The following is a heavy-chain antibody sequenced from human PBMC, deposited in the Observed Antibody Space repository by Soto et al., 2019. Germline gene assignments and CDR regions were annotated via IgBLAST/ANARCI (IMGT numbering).Heavy chain of an antibody. J-gene: IGHJ6*02. CDR2: IYYSGST. V-gene: IGHV4-30-4*08. D-gene: IGHD5-18*01. Sequence: SETLSLTCTVSGGSIDSFRYYWGWIRQPPGKGLEWIGYIYYSGSTSYNPSLKSRVTISVDTSKNQFSLKLSSVTAADTAVYYCARDTGMVQRNYYYYGMDVWGQGTTVTVSS. CDR3: ARDTGMVQRNYYYYGMDV. CDR1: GGSIDSFRYY.